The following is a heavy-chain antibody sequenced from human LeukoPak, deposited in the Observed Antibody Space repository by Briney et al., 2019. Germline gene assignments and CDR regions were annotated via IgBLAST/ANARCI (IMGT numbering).Heavy chain of an antibody. CDR3: ASGTGTRLDS. CDR1: GFTFSSYG. V-gene: IGHV3-30*03. J-gene: IGHJ4*02. CDR2: ISYDGSNK. D-gene: IGHD1-1*01. Sequence: PGGSLRLSCAASGFTFSSYGMHWVRQAPGKGLEWVAVISYDGSNKYYADPVKGRFTISRDNSKNTLYLQMNSLRAEDTAVYYCASGTGTRLDSWGQGTLVTVSS.